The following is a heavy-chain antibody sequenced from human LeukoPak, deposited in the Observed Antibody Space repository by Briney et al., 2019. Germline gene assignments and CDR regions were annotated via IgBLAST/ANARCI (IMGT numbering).Heavy chain of an antibody. CDR1: GFTFSSYA. D-gene: IGHD4-17*01. CDR2: ISGSGGST. Sequence: GGSLRLSCAASGFTFSSYAMSWVRQAPGKGLEWVSVISGSGGSTYYADSVKGRFTISRDNSKSTLYLQMNSLRAEDTAVYYCAKEIYGDSTGGRFHHWGQGTLVTVSS. J-gene: IGHJ1*01. CDR3: AKEIYGDSTGGRFHH. V-gene: IGHV3-23*01.